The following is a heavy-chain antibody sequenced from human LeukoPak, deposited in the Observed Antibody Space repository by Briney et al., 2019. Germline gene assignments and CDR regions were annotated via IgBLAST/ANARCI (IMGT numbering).Heavy chain of an antibody. CDR1: GGSFSGYY. CDR2: INHSGST. CDR3: ARPAALELPGGLYFDY. Sequence: SETLSLTCAVYGGSFSGYYWSWIRQPPGKGLEWIGEINHSGSTDYNPSLKSRVTISVDTSKNQFSLKLSSVTAADTAVYYCARPAALELPGGLYFDYWGQGTLVTVSS. V-gene: IGHV4-34*01. J-gene: IGHJ4*02. D-gene: IGHD1-7*01.